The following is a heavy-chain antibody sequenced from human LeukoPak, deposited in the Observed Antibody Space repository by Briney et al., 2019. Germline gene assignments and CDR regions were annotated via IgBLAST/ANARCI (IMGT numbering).Heavy chain of an antibody. CDR3: ARGDYYGSGSYYQYNWFDP. D-gene: IGHD3-10*01. J-gene: IGHJ5*02. CDR1: GGSISSGGYY. Sequence: SETLSLTRTASGGSISSGGYYWSWIRQHPGKGLEWIGYIYYSGSTYYNPSLKSRVTISVDTSKNQFSLKLSSVTAADTAVYYCARGDYYGSGSYYQYNWFDPWGQGTLVTVSS. V-gene: IGHV4-31*03. CDR2: IYYSGST.